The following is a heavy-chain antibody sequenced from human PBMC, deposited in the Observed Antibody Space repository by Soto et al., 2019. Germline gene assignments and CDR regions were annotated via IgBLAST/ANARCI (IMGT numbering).Heavy chain of an antibody. CDR2: ISAYNGNT. J-gene: IGHJ3*02. V-gene: IGHV1-18*04. Sequence: ASVKVSCKASGYTFTSYGISWVRQAPGQGLEWMGWISAYNGNTNYAQKLQGRVTMTTDTSTSTAYMELRSLRSDDTAVYYCAARQDYGVVDASDIWGQGTMVTVSS. CDR1: GYTFTSYG. D-gene: IGHD4-17*01. CDR3: AARQDYGVVDASDI.